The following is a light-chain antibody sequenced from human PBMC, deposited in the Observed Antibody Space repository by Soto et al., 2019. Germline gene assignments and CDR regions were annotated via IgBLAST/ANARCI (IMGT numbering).Light chain of an antibody. V-gene: IGLV2-14*01. Sequence: QSALTQPASVSVSPGQSFTISCTGRSSDIGGYNFVSWYQRLPGQAPKLIIYEVSNRPSGVSNRFSGSKSGNTASLTISGLQAEDEADYYCISYRSSSPSYAFGSGTKVTVL. J-gene: IGLJ1*01. CDR2: EVS. CDR1: SSDIGGYNF. CDR3: ISYRSSSPSYA.